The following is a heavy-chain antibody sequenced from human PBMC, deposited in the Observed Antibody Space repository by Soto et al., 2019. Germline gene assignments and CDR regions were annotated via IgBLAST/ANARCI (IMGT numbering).Heavy chain of an antibody. Sequence: PSETLSLTCAVYGGSFSGYYWSWIRQPPGKGLEWIGEINHSGSTNYNPSLKSRVTISVDTSKNQFSLKLSSVTAADTAVYYCAREHYYDSSGYGYYYYGMDVWGQGTTVTVSS. CDR1: GGSFSGYY. CDR3: AREHYYDSSGYGYYYYGMDV. D-gene: IGHD3-22*01. V-gene: IGHV4-34*01. CDR2: INHSGST. J-gene: IGHJ6*02.